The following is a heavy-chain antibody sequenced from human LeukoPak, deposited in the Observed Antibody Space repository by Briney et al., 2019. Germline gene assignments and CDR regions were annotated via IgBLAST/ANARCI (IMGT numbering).Heavy chain of an antibody. CDR1: GYTFTDYY. J-gene: IGHJ4*02. V-gene: IGHV1-2*02. CDR2: VNPNNGGT. D-gene: IGHD3-16*01. Sequence: ASVKVSCKASGYTFTDYYTHWVRQAPGQGLEWMGWVNPNNGGTNYAQKFQGRVTMTTDTSISTAYMELSNLTSDDTAVYYCARVPGGPARDLNYWGQGSLVTVSS. CDR3: ARVPGGPARDLNY.